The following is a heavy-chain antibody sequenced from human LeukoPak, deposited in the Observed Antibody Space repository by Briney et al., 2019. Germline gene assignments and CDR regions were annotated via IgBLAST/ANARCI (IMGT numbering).Heavy chain of an antibody. CDR2: INPNSGGT. V-gene: IGHV1-2*06. D-gene: IGHD1-7*01. CDR1: GYTFTGYY. Sequence: ASVKVSCKASGYTFTGYYMRWVRQAPGQGLEWMGRINPNSGGTNYAQKFQGRVTMTRDTSISTAYMELSRLRSDDTAVYYCARDPLVGVRITGTVWFDPWGQGTLVTVSS. J-gene: IGHJ5*02. CDR3: ARDPLVGVRITGTVWFDP.